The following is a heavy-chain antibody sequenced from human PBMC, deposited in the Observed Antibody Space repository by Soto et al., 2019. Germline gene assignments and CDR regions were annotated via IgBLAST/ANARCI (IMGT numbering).Heavy chain of an antibody. Sequence: ASVKVSCKVSGYTLTELSMHWVRQAPGKGLEWKGGFDPEDSETIYAQKFQGRVTMTEDTSTDTAYMELSSLRSEDTAVYYCAPGLGAPNYFDYWGQGTLVTVSS. V-gene: IGHV1-24*01. D-gene: IGHD3-16*01. CDR3: APGLGAPNYFDY. CDR2: FDPEDSET. J-gene: IGHJ4*02. CDR1: GYTLTELS.